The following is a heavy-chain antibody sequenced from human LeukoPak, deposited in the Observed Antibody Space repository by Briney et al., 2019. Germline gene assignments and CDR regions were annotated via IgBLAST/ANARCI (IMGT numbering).Heavy chain of an antibody. D-gene: IGHD3-10*01. Sequence: PSETLSLTCAVYGGSFSGYYWRWLRQPQGKGREGVGEINHSGSTNYNPSLKSRVTISVDTSKNQFSLKLSSVTAADTAVYYCARGRLNLYGSGSYPSPMVLDYWGQGTLVTVSS. CDR2: INHSGST. V-gene: IGHV4-34*01. CDR1: GGSFSGYY. CDR3: ARGRLNLYGSGSYPSPMVLDY. J-gene: IGHJ4*02.